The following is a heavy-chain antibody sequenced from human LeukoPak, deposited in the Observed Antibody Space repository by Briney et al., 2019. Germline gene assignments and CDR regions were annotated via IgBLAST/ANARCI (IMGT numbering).Heavy chain of an antibody. CDR2: INHSGST. V-gene: IGHV4-34*01. Sequence: PGGSLRLSCAASGFTLSDYYMSWIRQPPGKGLEWIGEINHSGSTNYNPSLKSRVTISVDTSKNQFSLKLSSVTAADTAVYYCARVGGHCSSTSCHLDCWGQGNLVTVSS. CDR1: GFTLSDYY. CDR3: ARVGGHCSSTSCHLDC. J-gene: IGHJ4*02. D-gene: IGHD2-2*01.